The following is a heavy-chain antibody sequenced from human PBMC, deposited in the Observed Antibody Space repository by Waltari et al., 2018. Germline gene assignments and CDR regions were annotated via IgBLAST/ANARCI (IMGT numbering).Heavy chain of an antibody. V-gene: IGHV3-21*01. CDR2: ISGGSSYT. CDR1: GFTFSSYT. Sequence: EVQLVESGGGLVQPGRSLRLSCAASGFTFSSYTMNWVRQAPGKGLEWVSSISGGSSYTYSADSVKGRFTISRDNVKNSLYLQMNSLRVEDTAVYYCAREWGVMIGTAAYYLDHWTQGTLVTVSS. CDR3: AREWGVMIGTAAYYLDH. D-gene: IGHD3-16*01. J-gene: IGHJ4*02.